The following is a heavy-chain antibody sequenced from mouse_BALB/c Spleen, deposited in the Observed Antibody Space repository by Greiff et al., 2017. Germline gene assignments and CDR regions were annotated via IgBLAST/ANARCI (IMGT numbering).Heavy chain of an antibody. J-gene: IGHJ1*01. V-gene: IGHV5-6-5*01. CDR1: GFTFSSYA. CDR2: ISSGGST. D-gene: IGHD4-1*01. CDR3: ARRSPGYWYFDV. Sequence: EVQGVESGGGLVKPGGSLKLSCAASGFTFSSYAMSWVRQTPEKRLEWVASISSGGSTYYPDSVKGRFTISRDNARNILYLQMSSLRSEDTAMYYCARRSPGYWYFDVWGAGTTVTVSS.